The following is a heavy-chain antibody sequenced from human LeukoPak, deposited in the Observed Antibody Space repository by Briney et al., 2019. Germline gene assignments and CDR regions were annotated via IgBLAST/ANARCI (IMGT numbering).Heavy chain of an antibody. V-gene: IGHV1-46*01. J-gene: IGHJ3*02. CDR2: INPSGGST. CDR1: GYTFTGYY. Sequence: ASVKVSCKASGYTFTGYYMHWVRQAPGQGLEWMGIINPSGGSTSYAQKFQGRVTMTRDMSTSTVYMELSSLRSEDTAVYYCARQGAVAGTGDAFDIWGQGTMVTVSS. CDR3: ARQGAVAGTGDAFDI. D-gene: IGHD6-19*01.